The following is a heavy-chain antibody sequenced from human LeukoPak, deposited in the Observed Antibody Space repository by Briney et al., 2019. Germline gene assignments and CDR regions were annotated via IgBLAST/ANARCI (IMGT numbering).Heavy chain of an antibody. CDR2: INGDGSTT. D-gene: IGHD3-22*01. CDR1: GFAFNKYW. J-gene: IGHJ4*02. CDR3: ATGNYYDSRGYYTFGH. V-gene: IGHV3-74*01. Sequence: PGESLRLSCAASGFAFNKYWMHWVRQAPGKGLVWVSRINGDGSTTSYADSVKGGFTISRDNAKNTLYLQMSSLRAEDTAVYYCATGNYYDSRGYYTFGHWGQGTLVTVSS.